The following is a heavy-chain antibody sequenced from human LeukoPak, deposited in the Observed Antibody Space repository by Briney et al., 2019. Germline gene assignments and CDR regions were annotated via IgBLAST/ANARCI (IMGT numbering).Heavy chain of an antibody. D-gene: IGHD3-10*01. V-gene: IGHV4-34*01. CDR2: INHSGST. CDR1: GGSFSGYY. J-gene: IGHJ4*02. Sequence: SETLSLTCAVYGGSFSGYYWSWIRQPPGKGLEWIGEINHSGSTNYNPPLKSRVTISVDTSKNQFSLKLSSVTAADTAVYYCARGRPRYYYGSGSYYRGPFDYWGQGTLVTVSS. CDR3: ARGRPRYYYGSGSYYRGPFDY.